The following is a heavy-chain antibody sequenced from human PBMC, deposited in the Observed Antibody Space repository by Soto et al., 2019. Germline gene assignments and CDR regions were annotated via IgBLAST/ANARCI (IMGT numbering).Heavy chain of an antibody. J-gene: IGHJ4*02. CDR3: ARIVGATGIRGGAHLDY. D-gene: IGHD1-26*01. CDR1: GGSVSSGSYY. CDR2: IYYSGST. V-gene: IGHV4-61*01. Sequence: QVQLQESGPGLVKPSETLSLTCTVSGGSVSSGSYYWSWIRQPPGKGLEWIGYIYYSGSTNYNPSRNSRVTIAVDTSKNQFSLKLSSVTAADTAVYYCARIVGATGIRGGAHLDYWGQGTLVTVSS.